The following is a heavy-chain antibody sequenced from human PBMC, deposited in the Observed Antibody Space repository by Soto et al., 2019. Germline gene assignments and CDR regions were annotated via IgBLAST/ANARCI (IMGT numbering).Heavy chain of an antibody. V-gene: IGHV1-69*01. J-gene: IGHJ6*02. Sequence: QVQLVQSGAEVKKPGSSVKVSCKASGGTFSSYAISWVRQAPGQGLEWMGGIIPIFGTANYAQKFQGRVTITADESTRKSYMEVRSVRSKDKAVYYCARDGGFTMVRGVIITGGYYYYGMDVWGQGTTVTGSS. CDR1: GGTFSSYA. CDR2: IIPIFGTA. D-gene: IGHD3-10*01. CDR3: ARDGGFTMVRGVIITGGYYYYGMDV.